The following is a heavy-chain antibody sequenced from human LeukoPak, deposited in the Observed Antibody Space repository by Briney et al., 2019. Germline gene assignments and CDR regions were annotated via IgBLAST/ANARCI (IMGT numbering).Heavy chain of an antibody. CDR1: GGSINSNSYY. V-gene: IGHV4-39*01. CDR3: ARNRYYYGSGNYGVPNWFDP. CDR2: IYYSGST. D-gene: IGHD3-10*01. Sequence: SETLSLTCTVSGGSINSNSYYWGWIRQPPGKGLEWIGSIYYSGSTYYNPSLKSRVTISVDTSKNQFSLKLNSVTAADTAVYYCARNRYYYGSGNYGVPNWFDPCGQGTLVTVSS. J-gene: IGHJ5*02.